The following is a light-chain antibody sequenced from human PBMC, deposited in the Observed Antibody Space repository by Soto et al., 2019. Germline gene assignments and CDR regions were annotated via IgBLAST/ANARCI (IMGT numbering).Light chain of an antibody. V-gene: IGKV4-1*01. CDR3: QQYYGNPPYT. Sequence: DIVMTQPPDSLAVSLGERATINCKSSQSLLHSFNNANRLAWYQQKPGQPPKLLIYWASTRESGVPDRFSGSVSGTDFTLTISSLQAEDVAVYYCQQYYGNPPYTFGQGTKLEIK. J-gene: IGKJ2*01. CDR2: WAS. CDR1: QSLLHSFNNANR.